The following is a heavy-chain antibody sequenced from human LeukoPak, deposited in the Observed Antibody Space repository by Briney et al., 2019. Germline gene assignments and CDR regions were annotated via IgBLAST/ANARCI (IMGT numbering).Heavy chain of an antibody. D-gene: IGHD6-13*01. CDR3: ARGDSSSWHPLYYYYYMDV. CDR2: FYHGGST. CDR1: GYSISTGYY. Sequence: PSETLSLTCTVSGYSISTGYYWDWIRQPPGKGLEWIGTFYHGGSTYYNPSLKSRVTISVDTSKNQFSLNLTSVTAADTAVYYCARGDSSSWHPLYYYYYMDVWGKGTTVTVSS. J-gene: IGHJ6*03. V-gene: IGHV4-38-2*02.